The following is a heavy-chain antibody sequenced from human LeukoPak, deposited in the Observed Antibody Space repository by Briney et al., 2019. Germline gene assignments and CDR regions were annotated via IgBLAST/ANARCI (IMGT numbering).Heavy chain of an antibody. V-gene: IGHV3-73*01. CDR2: IRSTANGYAT. Sequence: GGSLRLSCAASGFTFSGSALHWVRQASGEGLEWVGRIRSTANGYATAYAASVKGRFTISRDDSKNTAYLQMDSLKTEDTAVYYCTGNYYGSGSYADFDYWGQGTLVTVSS. J-gene: IGHJ4*02. CDR1: GFTFSGSA. D-gene: IGHD3-10*01. CDR3: TGNYYGSGSYADFDY.